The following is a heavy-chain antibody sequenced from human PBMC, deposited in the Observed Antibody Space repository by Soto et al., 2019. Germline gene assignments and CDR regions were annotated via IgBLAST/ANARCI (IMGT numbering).Heavy chain of an antibody. J-gene: IGHJ4*02. V-gene: IGHV3-30-3*01. Sequence: GGSLRLSCAASGFTFSSYAMHWVRQAPGKGLEWVAVISYDGSNKYYADSVKGRFTISRDNSKNTLYLQMNSLRAEDTAVYYCARDLEQQLVRGMDYWGQGTLVTVSS. D-gene: IGHD6-13*01. CDR3: ARDLEQQLVRGMDY. CDR2: ISYDGSNK. CDR1: GFTFSSYA.